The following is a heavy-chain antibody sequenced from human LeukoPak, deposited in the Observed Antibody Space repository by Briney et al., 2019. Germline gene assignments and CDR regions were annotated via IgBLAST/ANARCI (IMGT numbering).Heavy chain of an antibody. D-gene: IGHD3-10*01. V-gene: IGHV3-30*02. Sequence: GGSLRLSCAASGFTFSSYGMHWVRQAPGKGLEWVAFIRYDGSNKYYADSVKGRFTISRDNSKNTLYLQMNSLRAEDTAVYYCAKERGGVLWFREFILDYWGQGTLVTVSS. J-gene: IGHJ4*02. CDR1: GFTFSSYG. CDR2: IRYDGSNK. CDR3: AKERGGVLWFREFILDY.